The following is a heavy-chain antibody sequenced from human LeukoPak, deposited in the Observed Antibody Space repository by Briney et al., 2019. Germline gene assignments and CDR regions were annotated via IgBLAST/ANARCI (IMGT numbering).Heavy chain of an antibody. Sequence: SETLSLTCTVSGGSISSYYWSWIRQPPGKGLEWIGYIYYSGSTNYNPSLKSRVTISVDTSKNQFSLKLSSVTAADTAVYYCARFRGRTGTTFFDYWGQGTLVTVSS. CDR2: IYYSGST. J-gene: IGHJ4*02. CDR3: ARFRGRTGTTFFDY. D-gene: IGHD1-7*01. V-gene: IGHV4-59*01. CDR1: GGSISSYY.